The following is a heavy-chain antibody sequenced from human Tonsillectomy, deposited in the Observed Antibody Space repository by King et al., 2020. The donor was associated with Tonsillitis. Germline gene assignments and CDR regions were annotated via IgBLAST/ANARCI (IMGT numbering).Heavy chain of an antibody. D-gene: IGHD6-13*01. J-gene: IGHJ6*03. CDR3: ATSAGTFSYYYYMDV. CDR2: IWYDASDK. V-gene: IGHV3-33*08. CDR1: GFTFSSYG. Sequence: HVQLVESGGGVVQPGKSLRLSCAASGFTFSSYGMHWVRQAPGKGLEWVALIWYDASDKYYADSVKGRFTISRDNSKNTLYLQMNSLRAEDTAVYYCATSAGTFSYYYYMDVWGKGTTVTVSS.